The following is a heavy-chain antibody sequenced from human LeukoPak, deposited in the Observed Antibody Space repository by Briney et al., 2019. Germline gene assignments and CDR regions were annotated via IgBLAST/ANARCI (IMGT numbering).Heavy chain of an antibody. Sequence: SGPVLVKPTQTLTLTCTFSGFSLSTSGMRVSWIRQPPGKALEWLARIDWDDDKFYSTSLKTRLTISKDTSKNQVVLTMTNMDPVDTATYYCARDYGSGSYLDYWGQGTLVTVSS. D-gene: IGHD3-10*01. CDR3: ARDYGSGSYLDY. J-gene: IGHJ4*02. V-gene: IGHV2-70*04. CDR2: IDWDDDK. CDR1: GFSLSTSGMR.